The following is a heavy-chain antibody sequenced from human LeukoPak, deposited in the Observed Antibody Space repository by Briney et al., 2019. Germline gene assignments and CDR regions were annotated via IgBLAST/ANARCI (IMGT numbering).Heavy chain of an antibody. J-gene: IGHJ5*02. Sequence: GASVKVSCKASGYTFTSYYMHWVRQAPGQGLEWMGIINPSGGSTSYAQKFQGRVTMTRDMSTSTVYMELSSLRSEDTAVYYCARHRGYRSVYSSMYWFDPWGQGTLVTVSS. CDR2: INPSGGST. D-gene: IGHD6-13*01. CDR1: GYTFTSYY. CDR3: ARHRGYRSVYSSMYWFDP. V-gene: IGHV1-46*01.